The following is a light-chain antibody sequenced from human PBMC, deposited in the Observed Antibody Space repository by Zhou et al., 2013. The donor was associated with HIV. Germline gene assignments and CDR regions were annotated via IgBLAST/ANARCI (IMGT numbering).Light chain of an antibody. J-gene: IGKJ3*01. CDR1: QSISSY. CDR3: QQSHVTPRT. CDR2: AAS. Sequence: DIQMTQSPSSLSASVGDRVTITCRASQSISSYLNWYHQKPGKAPKLLIFAASRLESGVPSRFSGSGSGTHFALTISSLQPEDFGTYYCQQSHVTPRTFGPGTKVDVK. V-gene: IGKV1-39*01.